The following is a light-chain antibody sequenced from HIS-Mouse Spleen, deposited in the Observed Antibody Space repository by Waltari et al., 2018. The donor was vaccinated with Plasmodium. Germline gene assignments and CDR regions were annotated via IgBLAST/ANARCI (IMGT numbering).Light chain of an antibody. CDR1: QSVSSN. CDR2: GAS. Sequence: EIVMTQSPATLSVSQGERATLYCRASQSVSSNLAWYQQKPGQAPRLLIYGASTRATGIPARFSGSGSGTEFTLTISSLQSEDFAVYYCQQYNNWSFTFGPGTKVDIK. V-gene: IGKV3-15*01. CDR3: QQYNNWSFT. J-gene: IGKJ3*01.